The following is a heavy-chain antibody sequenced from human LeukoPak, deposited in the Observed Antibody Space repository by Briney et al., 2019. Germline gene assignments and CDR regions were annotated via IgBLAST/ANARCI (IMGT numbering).Heavy chain of an antibody. CDR1: GGSISSYY. J-gene: IGHJ4*02. CDR2: IYYSGST. D-gene: IGHD3-10*01. V-gene: IGHV4-59*01. CDR3: ARGLYYGSGSYYFDY. Sequence: PSETLSLTCTVSGGSISSYYWSWTRQPPGKGLEWIGYIYYSGSTNYNPSLKSRVTISVDTSKNQFSLKLSSVTAADTAVYYCARGLYYGSGSYYFDYWGQGTLVTVSS.